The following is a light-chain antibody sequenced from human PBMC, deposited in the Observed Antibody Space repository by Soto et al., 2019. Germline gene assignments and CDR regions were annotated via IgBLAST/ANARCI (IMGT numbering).Light chain of an antibody. CDR1: QSISSW. CDR2: KTS. J-gene: IGKJ1*01. Sequence: DIQLTQSPSTLSASVGDRVTITCRASQSISSWLAWYQQKPGKAPNLLIYKTSNLESGVPSRFSGSGSGTEFTLTISSLQPDDLATYCCQYYNDYCWTFGQGTKVEIK. CDR3: QYYNDYCWT. V-gene: IGKV1-5*03.